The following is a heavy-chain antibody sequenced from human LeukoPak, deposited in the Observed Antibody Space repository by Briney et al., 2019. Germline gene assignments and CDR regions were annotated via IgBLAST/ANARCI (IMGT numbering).Heavy chain of an antibody. CDR2: IKQDGSEK. CDR3: AREVVIATADQFDY. V-gene: IGHV3-7*01. D-gene: IGHD2-21*01. J-gene: IGHJ4*02. CDR1: GFTFSSYW. Sequence: GGSLRLSCAASGFTFSSYWMSWVRQAPGKGLEWVANIKQDGSEKYYVDSVKGRFTISRDNAKNSLYLQMNSLRAEDTAVYYCAREVVIATADQFDYWGQGTLVTVSS.